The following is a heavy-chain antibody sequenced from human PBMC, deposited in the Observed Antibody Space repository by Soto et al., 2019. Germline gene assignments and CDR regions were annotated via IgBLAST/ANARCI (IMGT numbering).Heavy chain of an antibody. J-gene: IGHJ3*02. CDR1: GGTFSTYT. D-gene: IGHD6-13*01. CDR2: IIPMLEIT. V-gene: IGHV1-69*02. CDR3: TLGSWSAETFDI. Sequence: QVQLVQSGAEVKKPGSSVNVSCKASGGTFSTYTIIWVRQAPGQGLEWMGRIIPMLEITYSAQRFQGRVTITADKSTSTAYLELSSPRSEDTAVYYCTLGSWSAETFDIWGRGTMVTVSS.